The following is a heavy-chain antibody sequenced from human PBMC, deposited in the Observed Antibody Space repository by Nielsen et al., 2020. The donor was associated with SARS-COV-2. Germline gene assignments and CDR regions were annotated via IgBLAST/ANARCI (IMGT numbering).Heavy chain of an antibody. V-gene: IGHV3-30*09. CDR3: ARETVDYTSSFFDS. Sequence: GESLKISCAASGFGISNYALHWVRQAPGKGLEWVAMISYEGSYKYYADSVKGRFAISRENSRNTLYLHMNSLRSQDAAVYYCARETVDYTSSFFDSWGQGTLVTVSS. J-gene: IGHJ4*02. CDR2: ISYEGSYK. D-gene: IGHD6-6*01. CDR1: GFGISNYA.